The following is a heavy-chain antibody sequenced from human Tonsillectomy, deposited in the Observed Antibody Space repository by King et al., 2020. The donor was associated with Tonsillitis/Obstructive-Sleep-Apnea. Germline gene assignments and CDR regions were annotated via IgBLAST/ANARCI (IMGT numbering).Heavy chain of an antibody. V-gene: IGHV1-45*02. Sequence: QLVQSGAEVKKTGSSVKVSCKASGYSFTYRYLHWVRQAPGQALEWIGWITPFNGNTNYAQNFQDRVTITRDRAMTTAYMELSSLRSDDTAMYFCAHTYDSSGSFDYWGQGTLVTVSS. CDR3: AHTYDSSGSFDY. CDR1: GYSFTYRY. J-gene: IGHJ4*02. D-gene: IGHD3-22*01. CDR2: ITPFNGNT.